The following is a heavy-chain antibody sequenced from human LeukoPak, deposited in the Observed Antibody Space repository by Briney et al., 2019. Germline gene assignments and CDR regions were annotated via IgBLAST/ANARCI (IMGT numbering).Heavy chain of an antibody. CDR2: INWNGGST. V-gene: IGHV3-20*04. D-gene: IGHD3-16*01. CDR3: ARTTGGFEADYFDY. CDR1: GFTSDDYG. Sequence: PGGSLRLSCAASGFTSDDYGMSWVRQAPGKGLEWVSGINWNGGSTGYSDSVKGRFTISRDNAKNSLYLQMNRLRAEDTALYYCARTTGGFEADYFDYWGQGTLVTVSS. J-gene: IGHJ4*02.